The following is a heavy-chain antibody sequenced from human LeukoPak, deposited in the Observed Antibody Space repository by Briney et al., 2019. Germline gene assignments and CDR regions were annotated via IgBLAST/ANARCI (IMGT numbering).Heavy chain of an antibody. CDR3: AKVPYYYPTPYYFDY. Sequence: HPGGSLRLSCAASGFSFYNFAMSWVRQAPGKGLECVSAISGSGGSTYYADSVKGRFTISRDNSKNTLYLQMNSLRAEDTAVYYCAKVPYYYPTPYYFDYWGQGTLVTVSS. J-gene: IGHJ4*02. CDR2: ISGSGGST. D-gene: IGHD3-22*01. V-gene: IGHV3-23*01. CDR1: GFSFYNFA.